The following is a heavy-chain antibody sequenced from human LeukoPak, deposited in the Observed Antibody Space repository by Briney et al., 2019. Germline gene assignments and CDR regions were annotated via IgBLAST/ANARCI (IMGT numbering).Heavy chain of an antibody. CDR1: GFTFSSYA. V-gene: IGHV3-23*01. CDR2: ISGSGGST. Sequence: GGSLRLSCAASGFTFSSYAMSWVRQAPGKGLEWVSAISGSGGSTYYADSVKGRFTISRDNSKNSLYLQMNSLRAEDTAVYYCARGIAARHFDYWGQGTLVTVSS. CDR3: ARGIAARHFDY. J-gene: IGHJ4*02. D-gene: IGHD6-6*01.